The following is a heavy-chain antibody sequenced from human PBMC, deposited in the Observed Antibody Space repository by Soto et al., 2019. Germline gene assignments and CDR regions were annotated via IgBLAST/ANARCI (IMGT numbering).Heavy chain of an antibody. Sequence: PSETLSLTCAVSGGSISSGGYSWSWIRQPPGKGLEWIGYIYHSGSTYYNPSLKSRVTISVDRSKNQFSLKLSSVTAADTAVYYCARGSITGTRQNWFDPWGQGTLVTAPQ. V-gene: IGHV4-30-2*01. D-gene: IGHD1-20*01. J-gene: IGHJ5*02. CDR1: GGSISSGGYS. CDR2: IYHSGST. CDR3: ARGSITGTRQNWFDP.